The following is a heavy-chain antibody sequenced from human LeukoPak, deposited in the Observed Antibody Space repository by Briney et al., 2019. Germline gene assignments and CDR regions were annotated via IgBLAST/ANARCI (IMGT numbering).Heavy chain of an antibody. CDR3: AKDDYGDYGLYDY. Sequence: PGGSLRLSCAASGFTFSSYGMHWVRQAPGKGLEWVAFIRYDGSNKYYADSVKGRFTISRDNSKNTLYLQMNSLRAEDTAVYYCAKDDYGDYGLYDYWGQGTLVTVSS. CDR2: IRYDGSNK. D-gene: IGHD4-17*01. J-gene: IGHJ4*02. CDR1: GFTFSSYG. V-gene: IGHV3-30*02.